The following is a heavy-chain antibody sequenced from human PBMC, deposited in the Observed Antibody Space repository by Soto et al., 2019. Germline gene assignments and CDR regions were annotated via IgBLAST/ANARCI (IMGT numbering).Heavy chain of an antibody. CDR2: INPNGGVT. CDR3: ARESGGATATLDYYYCYMDV. J-gene: IGHJ6*03. V-gene: IGHV1-2*04. CDR1: GDSFNDYY. Sequence: QVQLVQSGAEVRKPGASVTVSCRSSGDSFNDYYIHWVRQAPGQGFAWMGWINPNGGVTKYAQKFQGWVSMTRDTSIRTVYMQLSRLRSDDTAVYYCARESGGATATLDYYYCYMDVGGTGTTVTVSS. D-gene: IGHD5-12*01.